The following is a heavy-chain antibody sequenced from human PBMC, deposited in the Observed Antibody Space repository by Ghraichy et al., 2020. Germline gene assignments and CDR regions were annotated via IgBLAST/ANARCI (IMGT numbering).Heavy chain of an antibody. CDR3: VLWDF. CDR1: GFTFTDQP. V-gene: IGHV3-7*03. D-gene: IGHD3-16*01. CDR2: INEDGSGK. J-gene: IGHJ3*01. Sequence: GGPLRLSCAASGFTFTDQPMNWVRQGPGKGLEWVANINEDGSGKYYMDSVKGRFTISRDNTKDSLYLQMNSLRADDTAVYFCVLWDFWGPGTMVTVSS.